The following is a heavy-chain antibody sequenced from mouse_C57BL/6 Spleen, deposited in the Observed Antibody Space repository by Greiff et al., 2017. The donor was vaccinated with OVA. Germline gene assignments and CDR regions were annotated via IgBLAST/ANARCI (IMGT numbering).Heavy chain of an antibody. Sequence: EVHLVESGGDLVKPGGSLKLSCAASGFTFSSYGMSWVRQTPDKRLEWVATISSGGSYTYYPDSVKGRFTISRDNAKNTLYLQMSSLKSEDTAMYYCARDDYSFDYWGQGTTLTVSS. CDR3: ARDDYSFDY. D-gene: IGHD2-4*01. J-gene: IGHJ2*01. CDR1: GFTFSSYG. CDR2: ISSGGSYT. V-gene: IGHV5-6*01.